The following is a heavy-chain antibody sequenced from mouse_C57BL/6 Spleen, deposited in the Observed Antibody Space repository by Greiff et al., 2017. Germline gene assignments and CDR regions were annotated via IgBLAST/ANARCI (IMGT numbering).Heavy chain of an antibody. CDR2: ISDGGSYT. Sequence: EVKLVESGGGLVKPGGSLKLSCAASGFTFSSYAMSWVRQTPEKRLEWVATISDGGSYTDYPDNVKGRFTISRDNAKNNLYLQMSHLKSEDTAMYYCARRGTGTGYFDYWGQGTTLTVSS. J-gene: IGHJ2*01. V-gene: IGHV5-4*03. CDR3: ARRGTGTGYFDY. D-gene: IGHD4-1*01. CDR1: GFTFSSYA.